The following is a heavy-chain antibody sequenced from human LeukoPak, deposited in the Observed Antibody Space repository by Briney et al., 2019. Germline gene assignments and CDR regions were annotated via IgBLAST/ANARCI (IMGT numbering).Heavy chain of an antibody. D-gene: IGHD3-16*01. Sequence: SETLSLTCTVSGGSISNYYWSWIRQPAGKGLEWIGRIYTSGSTNYNPSLKSRVTMSLDSSKNRFSLKVTSVTAADTALYYCARDRSSAYNRDHFDYWGQGILVTVSS. V-gene: IGHV4-4*07. CDR2: IYTSGST. J-gene: IGHJ4*02. CDR3: ARDRSSAYNRDHFDY. CDR1: GGSISNYY.